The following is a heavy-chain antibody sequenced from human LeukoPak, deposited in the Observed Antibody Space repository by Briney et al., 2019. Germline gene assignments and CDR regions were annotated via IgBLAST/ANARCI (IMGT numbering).Heavy chain of an antibody. D-gene: IGHD6-6*01. Sequence: TGGSLRLSCAASGFTFSSYAMSWVRQAPGKGLEWVSAISGSGGSTYYADSVKGRFTISRDNSKNTLYLQMNSLRAEDTAVYYCAKDLALPFEIAAPFDYWGQGTLVTVSS. CDR1: GFTFSSYA. CDR2: ISGSGGST. J-gene: IGHJ4*02. CDR3: AKDLALPFEIAAPFDY. V-gene: IGHV3-23*01.